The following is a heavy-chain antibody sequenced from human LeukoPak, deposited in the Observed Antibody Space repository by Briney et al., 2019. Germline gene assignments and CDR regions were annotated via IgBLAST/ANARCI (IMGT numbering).Heavy chain of an antibody. CDR3: ARHTPTRYCYYGMDV. V-gene: IGHV5-51*01. J-gene: IGHJ6*02. CDR1: GYSFTTYW. Sequence: GESLKISCKGSGYSFTTYWIGWVRQMPGKGLEWMGIIYPGDSDTRYSPSFQGQVTISADKSISTAYLQWGSLKASDTAMYYCARHTPTRYCYYGMDVWGQGTTVTVSS. CDR2: IYPGDSDT.